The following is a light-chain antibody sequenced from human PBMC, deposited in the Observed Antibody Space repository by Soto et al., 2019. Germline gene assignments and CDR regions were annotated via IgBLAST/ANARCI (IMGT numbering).Light chain of an antibody. CDR3: SSYTTDISPYV. Sequence: QSVLTQPPSASGTPGQRVTISCSGSSSNIGSKTVNWYQQLPGTAPKLLIYSNNQRPSGVPDRFSGSKSGTSASLAISGLQSEDEADYYCSSYTTDISPYVFGTGTKLTVL. J-gene: IGLJ1*01. V-gene: IGLV1-44*01. CDR2: SNN. CDR1: SSNIGSKT.